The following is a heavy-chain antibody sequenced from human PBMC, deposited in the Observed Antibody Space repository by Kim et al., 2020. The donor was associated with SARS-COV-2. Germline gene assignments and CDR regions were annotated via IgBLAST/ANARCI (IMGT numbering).Heavy chain of an antibody. V-gene: IGHV3-11*01. J-gene: IGHJ4*02. D-gene: IGHD3-22*01. CDR3: ARVNFYYYDSSGALDY. Sequence: SVKGRFTISRDNAKNSLYLQMNSLRAEDTAVYYCARVNFYYYDSSGALDYWGQGTLVTVSS.